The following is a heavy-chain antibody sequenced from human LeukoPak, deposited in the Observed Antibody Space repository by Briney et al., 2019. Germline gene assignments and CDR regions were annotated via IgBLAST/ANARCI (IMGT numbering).Heavy chain of an antibody. Sequence: GGSLRLSCAASGFTFSSYSMNWVRQAPGKGLEWVSSISSSSSYIYYADSVKGRFTISRDNAKNSLYLQMNGLRAEDTAVYYCARDEAADSSGYYSPYYYYGMDVWGQGTTVTVSS. D-gene: IGHD3-22*01. CDR2: ISSSSSYI. V-gene: IGHV3-21*01. CDR3: ARDEAADSSGYYSPYYYYGMDV. CDR1: GFTFSSYS. J-gene: IGHJ6*02.